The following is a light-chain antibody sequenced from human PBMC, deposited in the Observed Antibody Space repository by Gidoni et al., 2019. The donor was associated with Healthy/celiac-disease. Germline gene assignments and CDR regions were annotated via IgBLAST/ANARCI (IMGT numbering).Light chain of an antibody. J-gene: IGLJ1*01. CDR2: SNN. CDR3: AAWDDSLNGDNYV. CDR1: SSNIGSNT. V-gene: IGLV1-44*01. Sequence: QSVLTQPPSASGTPGPRVTISCSGSSSNIGSNTVNWYQQLPGTAPKLLIYSNNQRPSGVPDRFSGSKSGTSASLAISGLQSEDEADYYCAAWDDSLNGDNYVFGTGTKVTVL.